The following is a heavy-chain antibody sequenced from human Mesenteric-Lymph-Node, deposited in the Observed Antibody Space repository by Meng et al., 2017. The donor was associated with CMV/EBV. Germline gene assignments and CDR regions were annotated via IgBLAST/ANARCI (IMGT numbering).Heavy chain of an antibody. V-gene: IGHV1-2*06. J-gene: IGHJ4*02. CDR3: ARDYWGSYEY. CDR2: INPNNGDT. D-gene: IGHD3-16*01. CDR1: GYSFTGYS. Sequence: SCTTSGYSFTGYSLEWVRQAPGQGPELMGRINPNNGDTNYAQKFQGRVTMTRDTSISTVYMELSRVTSDDAAIYYCARDYWGSYEYWGQGTLVTVSS.